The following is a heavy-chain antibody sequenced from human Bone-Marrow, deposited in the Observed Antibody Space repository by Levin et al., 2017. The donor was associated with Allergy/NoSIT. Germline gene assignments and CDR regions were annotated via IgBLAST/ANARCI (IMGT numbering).Heavy chain of an antibody. V-gene: IGHV3-11*01. CDR1: GFPFRDYY. Sequence: LSLTCAASGFPFRDYYMSWIRPPPGKGLEWVSYISFSGTNIYYADSVKGRFTVSRDNAKNSLYLQMNSLRSEDTAMYYCARDLKTSPLVPFDFWGQGTLVTVSS. CDR3: ARDLKTSPLVPFDF. CDR2: ISFSGTNI. J-gene: IGHJ4*02. D-gene: IGHD2-2*01.